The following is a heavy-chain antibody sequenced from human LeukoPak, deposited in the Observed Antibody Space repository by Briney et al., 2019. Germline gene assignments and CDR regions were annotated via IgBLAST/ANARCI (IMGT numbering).Heavy chain of an antibody. CDR1: GDSVSSNSDA. V-gene: IGHV6-1*01. CDR3: ARDGYSSTWYVFDY. Sequence: SQTLSLTCAISGDSVSSNSDAWNWIRQSPSRGLEWLGRTYYRSKWYNDYAVSVKGRMTINADTSKNQVSLQLNSVTPEDTAVYYCARDGYSSTWYVFDYWGQGTLVTVSS. CDR2: TYYRSKWYN. J-gene: IGHJ4*02. D-gene: IGHD6-13*01.